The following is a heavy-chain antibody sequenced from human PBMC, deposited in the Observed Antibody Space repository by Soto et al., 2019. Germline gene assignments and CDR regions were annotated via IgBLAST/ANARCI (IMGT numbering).Heavy chain of an antibody. CDR1: GFSLSTGGMR. Sequence: GPTLVNPTQTLTLTCTFSGFSLSTGGMRVTWIRQPPGKALEWLARIDWDDDKFYSTSLKTRLTISKDTSKNQVVLTVTNMDPVDTATYYCVRTTTVTTFDYWGQGALVTVSS. CDR3: VRTTTVTTFDY. D-gene: IGHD4-4*01. J-gene: IGHJ4*02. CDR2: IDWDDDK. V-gene: IGHV2-70*04.